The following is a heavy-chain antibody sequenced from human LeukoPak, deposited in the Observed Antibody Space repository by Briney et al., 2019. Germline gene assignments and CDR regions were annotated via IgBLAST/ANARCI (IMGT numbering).Heavy chain of an antibody. V-gene: IGHV3-21*01. D-gene: IGHD3-10*01. CDR3: ATDLIHYYGSGAKT. Sequence: GGSLGLSCAASEFTFSTYSMNWVRQAPGKGLEWVSSISSGSTYIYYADSVKGRFTISRDNAKNSLYLQMNSLRAEDTAVYYCATDLIHYYGSGAKTWGQGTLVTVSS. CDR2: ISSGSTYI. CDR1: EFTFSTYS. J-gene: IGHJ5*02.